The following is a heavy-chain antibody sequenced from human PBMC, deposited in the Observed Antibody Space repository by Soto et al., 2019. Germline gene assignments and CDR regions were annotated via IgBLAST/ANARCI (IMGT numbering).Heavy chain of an antibody. V-gene: IGHV3-23*01. J-gene: IGHJ6*02. CDR3: AKGLSGSISGVAPASTRYFGLDV. CDR1: GFTFSGHT. D-gene: IGHD3-3*01. Sequence: PGGSLRLSCSASGFTFSGHTMNWVRQAPWKGLEWVSAISASGSRTYFADSVKGRFTISRDNSRNTLDLQMSSLGADDTALYYCAKGLSGSISGVAPASTRYFGLDVWGQGTSVTVSS. CDR2: ISASGSRT.